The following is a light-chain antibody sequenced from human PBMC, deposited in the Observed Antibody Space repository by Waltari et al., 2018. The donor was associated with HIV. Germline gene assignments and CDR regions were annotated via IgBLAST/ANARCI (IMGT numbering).Light chain of an antibody. Sequence: QSVLTQPPSVSGAPGQRVTISCPGSSSNIGAGYDVPWYQQLPGTAPKLLIYGNSNRPSGVPDRFSGSKSGTSASLAITGLQAEDEADYYCQSYDSSLSGSVFGGGTKLTVL. J-gene: IGLJ2*01. CDR1: SSNIGAGYD. CDR3: QSYDSSLSGSV. V-gene: IGLV1-40*01. CDR2: GNS.